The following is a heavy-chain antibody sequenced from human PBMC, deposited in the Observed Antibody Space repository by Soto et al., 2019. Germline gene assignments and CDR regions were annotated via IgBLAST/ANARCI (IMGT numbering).Heavy chain of an antibody. Sequence: EVQLVESGGGLVQPGGSLRLSCVASGFTFRNFWMHWVRQVPGKGLVWVSHINSDGTSTTYADSVKGRFTISRDNAKNTLYLQMNSLRAEETAIYYCVRDDFGLGIDYWGLGTLVTVSS. J-gene: IGHJ4*02. V-gene: IGHV3-74*01. CDR2: INSDGTST. CDR3: VRDDFGLGIDY. CDR1: GFTFRNFW. D-gene: IGHD1-26*01.